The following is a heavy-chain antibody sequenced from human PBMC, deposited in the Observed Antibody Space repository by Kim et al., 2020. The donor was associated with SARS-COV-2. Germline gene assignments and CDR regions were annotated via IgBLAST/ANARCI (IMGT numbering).Heavy chain of an antibody. Sequence: AASEKGRFTISRDDSKNTLYLQMNSLRAEDTGVYYCAKENNHMTGSGVGYWGQGTLVTVSS. J-gene: IGHJ4*02. V-gene: IGHV3-33*06. CDR3: AKENNHMTGSGVGY. D-gene: IGHD6-19*01.